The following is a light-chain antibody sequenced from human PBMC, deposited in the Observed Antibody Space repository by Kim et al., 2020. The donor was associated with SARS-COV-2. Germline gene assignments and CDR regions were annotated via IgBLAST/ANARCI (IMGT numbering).Light chain of an antibody. CDR2: TNN. V-gene: IGLV1-44*01. Sequence: GHRVSISFSGSFSNIGGNNVNWYQHIPGRAPRLLIHTNNQRPSGVPDRFAGSKSDTSASLAISGLQSDDEADYYCAAWDGRLNAYVFGTGTKVTVL. CDR3: AAWDGRLNAYV. CDR1: FSNIGGNN. J-gene: IGLJ1*01.